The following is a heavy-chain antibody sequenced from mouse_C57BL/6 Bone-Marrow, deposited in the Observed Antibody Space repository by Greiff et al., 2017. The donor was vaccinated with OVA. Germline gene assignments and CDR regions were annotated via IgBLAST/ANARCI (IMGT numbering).Heavy chain of an antibody. J-gene: IGHJ2*01. Sequence: VQLKQSGPVLVKPGASVKMSCKASGYTFTDYYMNWVKQSHGKSLEWIGVINPYNGGTSYNQKFKGKATLTVDKSSSTAYMELNSLTSEDSAVYYCARGLVYDGYYDYFDYWGQGTTLTVSS. D-gene: IGHD2-3*01. V-gene: IGHV1-19*01. CDR3: ARGLVYDGYYDYFDY. CDR1: GYTFTDYY. CDR2: INPYNGGT.